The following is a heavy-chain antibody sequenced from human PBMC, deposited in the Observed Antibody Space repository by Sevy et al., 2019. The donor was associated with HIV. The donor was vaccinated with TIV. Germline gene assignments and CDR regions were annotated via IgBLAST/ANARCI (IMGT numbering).Heavy chain of an antibody. CDR2: MRSKPFAGTT. Sequence: GGSLRLSCTTSGFTLGDYAMNWVRQAPGKGLEWVGFMRSKPFAGTTEYAASVKGRFTISTDDSEASAHLQMNSLRTEDTGVYYCIRGRLLGYTAMVPGYWGQGTLVTVSS. D-gene: IGHD5-18*01. CDR3: IRGRLLGYTAMVPGY. V-gene: IGHV3-49*04. CDR1: GFTLGDYA. J-gene: IGHJ4*02.